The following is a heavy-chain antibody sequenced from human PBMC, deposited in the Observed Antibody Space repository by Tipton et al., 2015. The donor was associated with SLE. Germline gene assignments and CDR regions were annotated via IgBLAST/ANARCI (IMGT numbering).Heavy chain of an antibody. Sequence: TLSLTCAVSGYSISSGYYWGWIRQPPRKGLEWIGSIYRSGSTYNNPSLRSQVTISVDTSKNQFSLKLSSVTAADTAVYYCARVAPGGYYFDYWGQGTLVTASS. CDR3: ARVAPGGYYFDY. V-gene: IGHV4-38-2*01. D-gene: IGHD5-12*01. J-gene: IGHJ4*02. CDR2: IYRSGST. CDR1: GYSISSGYY.